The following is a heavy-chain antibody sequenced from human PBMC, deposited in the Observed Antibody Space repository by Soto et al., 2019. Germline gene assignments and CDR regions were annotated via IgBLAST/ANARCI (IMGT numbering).Heavy chain of an antibody. J-gene: IGHJ6*03. CDR2: MNPNSGNT. CDR3: ARGIGMAVAGTIDYYYMDG. Sequence: GASVKVSSKASGYTFTSYGSNWVRQATGQGHERMGWMNPNSGNTGYAQKFQGRVTMTRNTSISTAYMELSSLRSEDTAVYYCARGIGMAVAGTIDYYYMDGWGKGTTVTVAS. V-gene: IGHV1-8*01. D-gene: IGHD6-19*01. CDR1: GYTFTSYG.